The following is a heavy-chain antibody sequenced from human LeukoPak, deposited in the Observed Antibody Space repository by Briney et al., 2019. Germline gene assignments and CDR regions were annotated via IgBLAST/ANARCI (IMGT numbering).Heavy chain of an antibody. CDR2: ISSSSSYI. CDR1: GFTVSGNY. J-gene: IGHJ6*02. V-gene: IGHV3-21*01. D-gene: IGHD1-20*01. CDR3: ARKIFGITHYYYGMDV. Sequence: GGSLRLSCATSGFTVSGNYMTWVRQAPGKGLEWVSSISSSSSYIYYADSVKGRFTISRDNAKNSLYLQMNSLRAEDTAVYYCARKIFGITHYYYGMDVWGQGTTVTVSS.